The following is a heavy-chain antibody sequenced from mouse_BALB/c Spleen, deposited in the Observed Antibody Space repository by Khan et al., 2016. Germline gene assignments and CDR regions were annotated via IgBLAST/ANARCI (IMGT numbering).Heavy chain of an antibody. CDR1: GYSFTGYY. V-gene: IGHV1S34*01. CDR3: ASPYGSSYVGLAY. D-gene: IGHD1-1*01. CDR2: ITSYNGAT. J-gene: IGHJ3*01. Sequence: LVKTGASVKISCKASGYSFTGYYMHWVKQSHGKSLEWIGYITSYNGATSYNQKFKGKATFTVDTSSSTAYMQFNSRTSEDSAVYYCASPYGSSYVGLAYWGQGTLVTVSA.